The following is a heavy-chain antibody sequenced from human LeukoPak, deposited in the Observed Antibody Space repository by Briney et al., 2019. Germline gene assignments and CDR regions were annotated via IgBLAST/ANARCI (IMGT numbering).Heavy chain of an antibody. CDR3: ARGADTGYSSDC. J-gene: IGHJ4*02. CDR2: ISYDGSNK. Sequence: PGRSLRLSCAASGFTFSSYGMHWVRQAPGKGLEWVAVISYDGSNKYYADSVKGRFTISRDNAKNTMYLQMNSLRAEDTAVYYCARGADTGYSSDCWGQGTLVTVSS. V-gene: IGHV3-30*03. D-gene: IGHD3-9*01. CDR1: GFTFSSYG.